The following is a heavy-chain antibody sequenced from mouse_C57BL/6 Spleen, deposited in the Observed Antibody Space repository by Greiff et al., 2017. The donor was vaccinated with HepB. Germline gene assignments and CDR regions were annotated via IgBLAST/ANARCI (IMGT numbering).Heavy chain of an antibody. CDR1: GYTFTDYY. CDR3: AREGYDYDVGFAY. V-gene: IGHV1-76*01. J-gene: IGHJ3*01. Sequence: VQLQQSGAELVRPGASVKLSCKASGYTFTDYYINWVKQRPGQGLEWIARIYPGSGNTYYNEKFKGKATLTAEKSSSTASMQLSSLTSEDSAVYFCAREGYDYDVGFAYWGQGTLVTVSA. D-gene: IGHD2-4*01. CDR2: IYPGSGNT.